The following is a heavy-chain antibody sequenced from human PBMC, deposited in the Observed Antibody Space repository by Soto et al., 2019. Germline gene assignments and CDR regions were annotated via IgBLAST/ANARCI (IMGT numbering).Heavy chain of an antibody. CDR3: AKPRIAAAGPELRRPDYYYGMDV. J-gene: IGHJ6*02. V-gene: IGHV1-2*04. D-gene: IGHD6-13*01. CDR1: GYTFTGYY. Sequence: ASVKVSCKASGYTFTGYYMHWVRQAPGQGLEWTGWINPNSGGTNYAQKFQGWVTISVDTSKNQFSLKLSSLRSEDTAVYYCAKPRIAAAGPELRRPDYYYGMDVWGQGTTVTVSS. CDR2: INPNSGGT.